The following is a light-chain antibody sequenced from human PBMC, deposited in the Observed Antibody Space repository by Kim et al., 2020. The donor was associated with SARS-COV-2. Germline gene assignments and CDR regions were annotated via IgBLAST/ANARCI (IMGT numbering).Light chain of an antibody. CDR3: LQDYTYPRT. J-gene: IGKJ1*01. Sequence: ASVGDRVTITCRASQAIRNDLAWYQQKPGRAPQLLIYAASTLLSGVPSRFSGSGSDTDFTLTVSSLQPEDFATYYCLQDYTYPRTFGQGTKVDIK. CDR2: AAS. CDR1: QAIRND. V-gene: IGKV1-6*01.